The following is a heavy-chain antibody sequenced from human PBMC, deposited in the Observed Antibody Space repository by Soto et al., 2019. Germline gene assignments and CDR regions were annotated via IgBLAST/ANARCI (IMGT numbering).Heavy chain of an antibody. D-gene: IGHD2-8*01. CDR2: IRGSGGET. V-gene: IGHV3-23*01. Sequence: PXGSLIVSCISSGFSFSNYSMTLVLQAPGKGMEWVSAIRGSGGETFYADSVQGRFTISRDNSRMTLYLQMNSLRAEDTAVYYCAKGDQERQWVFLHKWGPGTLVTVSS. J-gene: IGHJ4*02. CDR3: AKGDQERQWVFLHK. CDR1: GFSFSNYS.